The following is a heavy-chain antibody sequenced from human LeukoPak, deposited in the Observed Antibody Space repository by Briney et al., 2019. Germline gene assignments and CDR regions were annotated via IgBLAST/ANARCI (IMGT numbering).Heavy chain of an antibody. Sequence: PSETLSLTCTVSGGSISSSSYYWGRIRQPPGKGLEWIGEINHSGSTNYNPSLKSRVTISVDTSKNQFSLKLSSVTAADTAVYYCARGPSGVAARTPTSYYYYYYMDVWGKGTTVTVSS. CDR2: INHSGST. CDR3: ARGPSGVAARTPTSYYYYYYMDV. V-gene: IGHV4-39*07. D-gene: IGHD6-6*01. CDR1: GGSISSSSYY. J-gene: IGHJ6*03.